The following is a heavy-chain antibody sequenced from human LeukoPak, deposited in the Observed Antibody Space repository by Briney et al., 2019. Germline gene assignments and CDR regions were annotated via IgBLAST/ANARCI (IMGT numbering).Heavy chain of an antibody. CDR3: ARDYLYGIAAAEWGDY. Sequence: PGGSLRLSCAASGFTFSSYGMSWVRQAPGKGLEWVSAISGSGGSTYYADSVKGRFTISRDNSKNTLYLQMNSLRAEDTAVYYCARDYLYGIAAAEWGDYWGQGTLVTVSS. J-gene: IGHJ4*02. V-gene: IGHV3-23*01. CDR2: ISGSGGST. CDR1: GFTFSSYG. D-gene: IGHD6-13*01.